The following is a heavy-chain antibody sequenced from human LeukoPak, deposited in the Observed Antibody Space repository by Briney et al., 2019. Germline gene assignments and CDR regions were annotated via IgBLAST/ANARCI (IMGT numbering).Heavy chain of an antibody. CDR3: ARRQGSVVVAAASWFDP. V-gene: IGHV5-51*01. D-gene: IGHD2-15*01. Sequence: GESLKISCKGSGYSFTSNWIGWVRQMPGKGLEWMGIIYPGDSDTRYSPSFQGQVTISADKSISTAYLQWSSLKASDTAMYYCARRQGSVVVAAASWFDPWGQGTLVTVSS. CDR1: GYSFTSNW. J-gene: IGHJ5*02. CDR2: IYPGDSDT.